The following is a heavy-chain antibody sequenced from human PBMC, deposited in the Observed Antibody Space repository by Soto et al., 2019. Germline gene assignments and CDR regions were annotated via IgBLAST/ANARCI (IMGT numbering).Heavy chain of an antibody. Sequence: ASVKVSCKASGYTFTSYAIHWVRQPPGQRLEWMGWINAGNGNTKYSQKFQGRVTITRDTSASTAYMELSSLRSEDTAVYYCAKSATVPAAIAYWGQGTLVTVSS. D-gene: IGHD2-2*02. V-gene: IGHV1-3*01. J-gene: IGHJ4*02. CDR2: INAGNGNT. CDR3: AKSATVPAAIAY. CDR1: GYTFTSYA.